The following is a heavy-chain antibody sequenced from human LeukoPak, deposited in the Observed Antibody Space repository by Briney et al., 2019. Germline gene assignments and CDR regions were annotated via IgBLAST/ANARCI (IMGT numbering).Heavy chain of an antibody. CDR2: IKEDGSEK. CDR1: GFTFSTYW. CDR3: ARDSSGYQ. Sequence: GGSLRLSCAASGFTFSTYWMSWVRQAPGKGLEWVANIKEDGSEKYYGNSVKGRFTISRDNAKNSLYLEMNSLRVEDTAMYYCARDSSGYQWGQGTLVTVSS. J-gene: IGHJ4*02. V-gene: IGHV3-7*01. D-gene: IGHD3-22*01.